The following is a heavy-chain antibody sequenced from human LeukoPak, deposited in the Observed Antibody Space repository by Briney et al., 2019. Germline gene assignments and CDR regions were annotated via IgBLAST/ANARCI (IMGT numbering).Heavy chain of an antibody. Sequence: GGSLRLPCAASGFTFSSYGMHWVRQAPGKGLEWVAVIWYDGSNKYYADSVKGRFTISRDNSKNTLYLQMNSLRAEDTAVYYCARDQCSSASGSQSFDYWGQGTLVTVSS. CDR3: ARDQCSSASGSQSFDY. CDR1: GFTFSSYG. J-gene: IGHJ4*02. D-gene: IGHD2-2*01. CDR2: IWYDGSNK. V-gene: IGHV3-33*01.